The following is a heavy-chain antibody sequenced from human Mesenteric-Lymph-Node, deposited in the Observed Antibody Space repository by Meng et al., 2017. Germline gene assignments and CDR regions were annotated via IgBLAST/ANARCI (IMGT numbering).Heavy chain of an antibody. CDR2: ISTYNGNT. Sequence: QVQLVQSGAEVKKPWASVKVSCKASGYTFTSYGLSWVRQAPGQGLEWMGWISTYNGNTNYAQKLQGRVTMTTDTSTSTVYMEVRSLRSDDTAVYYCARVWNYDILTGYYTHYFDYWGQGTLVTVSS. V-gene: IGHV1-18*01. D-gene: IGHD3-9*01. J-gene: IGHJ4*02. CDR3: ARVWNYDILTGYYTHYFDY. CDR1: GYTFTSYG.